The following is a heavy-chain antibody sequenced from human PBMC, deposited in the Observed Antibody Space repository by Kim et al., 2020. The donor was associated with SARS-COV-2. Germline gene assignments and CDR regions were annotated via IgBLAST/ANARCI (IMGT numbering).Heavy chain of an antibody. J-gene: IGHJ4*02. D-gene: IGHD3-22*01. CDR1: GGSISSSSYY. Sequence: SETLSLTCTVSGGSISSSSYYWGWIRQPPGKGLEWIGSIYYSGSTYYNPSLKSRVTISVDTSKNQFSLKLSSVTAADTAVYYCARPIPTYDSSGYKTNFFDYWGQGTLVTVSS. CDR3: ARPIPTYDSSGYKTNFFDY. V-gene: IGHV4-39*01. CDR2: IYYSGST.